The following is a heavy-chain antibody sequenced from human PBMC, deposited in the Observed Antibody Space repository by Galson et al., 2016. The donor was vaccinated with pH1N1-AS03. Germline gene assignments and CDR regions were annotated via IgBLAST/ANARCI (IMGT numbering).Heavy chain of an antibody. Sequence: SVKVSCKASGYTFSDYYIHWVRQAPGQGLEWIGWISPHSGGTSYAQKFHGRVTMTGDTSINTAFMELGSLRSDDTAMNYCARLEGGYASPTDGGQGTQVTVSS. D-gene: IGHD3-16*01. J-gene: IGHJ4*02. CDR1: GYTFSDYY. CDR3: ARLEGGYASPTD. CDR2: ISPHSGGT. V-gene: IGHV1-2*02.